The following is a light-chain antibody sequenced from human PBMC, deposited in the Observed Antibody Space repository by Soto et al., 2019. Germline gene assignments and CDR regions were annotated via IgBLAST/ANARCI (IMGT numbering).Light chain of an antibody. CDR1: SSNIGGNT. V-gene: IGLV1-44*01. CDR3: CSYAGTYTWI. Sequence: QLVLTQPPSASGTPGQRVTISCSGSSSNIGGNTVNWFQQVPGTAPKLLIYDVTKRPSGVPDRFSGSKSGNTASLTISGLQVEDEADYYCCSYAGTYTWIFGGGTKLTVL. CDR2: DVT. J-gene: IGLJ3*02.